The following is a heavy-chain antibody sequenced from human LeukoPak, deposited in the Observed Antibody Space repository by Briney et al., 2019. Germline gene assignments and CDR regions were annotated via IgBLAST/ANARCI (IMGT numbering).Heavy chain of an antibody. D-gene: IGHD3-22*01. Sequence: PSETLSLTCAVYGGSFSGYYWSWIRQPPGKGLEWIGEINHSGSTNYNPSLKSRVTISVDTSKNQFSLKLSSVTAADTAVYYCASEARQYYYDSSGYYQDWGQGTLVTVSS. CDR3: ASEARQYYYDSSGYYQD. V-gene: IGHV4-34*01. CDR1: GGSFSGYY. CDR2: INHSGST. J-gene: IGHJ4*02.